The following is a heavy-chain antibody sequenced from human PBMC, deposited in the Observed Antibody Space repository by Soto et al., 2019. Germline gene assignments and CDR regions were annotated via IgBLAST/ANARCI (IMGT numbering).Heavy chain of an antibody. CDR2: ISYDGSNK. Sequence: QVQLVESGGGVVQPGRSLRLSCAASGFTFSSYAMHWVRQAPGKGLEWVAVISYDGSNKYYADSVKGRFTISRDNSKNTLYLQMNSLRAEDTALYYCARERIYNSAFDYWGQGTLVTVSS. J-gene: IGHJ4*02. D-gene: IGHD1-1*01. CDR1: GFTFSSYA. CDR3: ARERIYNSAFDY. V-gene: IGHV3-30-3*01.